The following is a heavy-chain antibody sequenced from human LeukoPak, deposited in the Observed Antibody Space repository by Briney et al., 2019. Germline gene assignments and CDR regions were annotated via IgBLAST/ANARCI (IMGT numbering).Heavy chain of an antibody. V-gene: IGHV3-30*02. Sequence: GGSLRLSCAASGFTFSSYGMHWVRQAPGKGLEWVAFIRYDVSNKYYADSVKGRFTISRDNSKNTLYLQMNSLRAEDTAVYYCVKDLFSLGPSYLTTGTLDYWGQGTLVTVSS. D-gene: IGHD4-17*01. CDR2: IRYDVSNK. CDR1: GFTFSSYG. CDR3: VKDLFSLGPSYLTTGTLDY. J-gene: IGHJ4*02.